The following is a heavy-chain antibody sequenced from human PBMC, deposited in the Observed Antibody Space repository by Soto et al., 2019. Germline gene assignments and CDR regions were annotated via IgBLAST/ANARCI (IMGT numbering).Heavy chain of an antibody. V-gene: IGHV3-74*01. CDR2: INADGSTT. CDR3: ARAGEYRFDY. CDR1: GFTFSSYA. D-gene: IGHD2-2*01. Sequence: GGSLRLSCAASGFTFSSYAMSWVRQAPGKGLVWVSRINADGSTTNYADSVKGRFTISRDNAKNTLYLQMNSLRAEDTAVYYCARAGEYRFDYWGQGTLVTVSS. J-gene: IGHJ4*02.